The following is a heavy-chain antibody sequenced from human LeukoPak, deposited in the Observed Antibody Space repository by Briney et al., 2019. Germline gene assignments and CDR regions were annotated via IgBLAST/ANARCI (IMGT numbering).Heavy chain of an antibody. J-gene: IGHJ5*02. Sequence: ASVKVSCKASGGTFSNYALSWVRQAPGQGLEWMGAIIPFLDTSNYPPKFQDRVTITTDESTSTAYMELSSLRSDDTAVYYCARALSGNYDWPLDLWGQGTLVTVSS. CDR3: ARALSGNYDWPLDL. V-gene: IGHV1-69*05. CDR2: IIPFLDTS. CDR1: GGTFSNYA. D-gene: IGHD5-12*01.